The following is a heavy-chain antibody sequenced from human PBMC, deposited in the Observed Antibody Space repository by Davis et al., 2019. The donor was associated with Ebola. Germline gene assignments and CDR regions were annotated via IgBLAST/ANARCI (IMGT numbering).Heavy chain of an antibody. J-gene: IGHJ6*02. D-gene: IGHD6-13*01. V-gene: IGHV3-11*01. CDR1: GFTFSSYA. CDR3: TSRIAAAGKNLTYYYYGMDV. CDR2: ISSSGSTI. Sequence: GESLKISCAASGFTFSSYAMSWIRQAPGKGLEWVSYISSSGSTIYYADSVKGRFTISRDNAKNSLYLQMNSLKTEDTAVYYCTSRIAAAGKNLTYYYYGMDVWGQGTTVTVSS.